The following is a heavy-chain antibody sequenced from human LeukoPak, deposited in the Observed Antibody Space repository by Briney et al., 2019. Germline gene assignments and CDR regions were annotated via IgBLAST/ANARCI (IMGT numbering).Heavy chain of an antibody. V-gene: IGHV3-21*01. J-gene: IGHJ5*02. CDR3: ARDGHLVNWFDP. D-gene: IGHD6-13*01. Sequence: GGSLRLSCAASGFTFSSYEMNWVRQAPGKGLEWVSSISSSSSYIYYADSVKGRFTISRDNAKNSLYLQMNSLRAEDTAVYYCARDGHLVNWFDPWGQGTLVTVSS. CDR2: ISSSSSYI. CDR1: GFTFSSYE.